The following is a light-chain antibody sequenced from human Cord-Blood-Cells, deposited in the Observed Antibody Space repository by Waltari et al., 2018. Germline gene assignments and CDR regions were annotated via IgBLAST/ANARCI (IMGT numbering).Light chain of an antibody. CDR3: QQYYSTPLP. Sequence: DIVMTQSPDSLAVSLGERATINCKSSQSVLYSSNNKNYLAWYQQKPGQPPKLLIYWASNRESVVPDRFRGSGSRTDFTLTISILQAEDVAVYYCQQYYSTPLPFGVGTKVEIK. CDR1: QSVLYSSNNKNY. V-gene: IGKV4-1*01. J-gene: IGKJ4*01. CDR2: WAS.